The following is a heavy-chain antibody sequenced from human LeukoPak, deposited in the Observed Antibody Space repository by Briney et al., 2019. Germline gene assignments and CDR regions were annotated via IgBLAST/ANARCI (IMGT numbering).Heavy chain of an antibody. Sequence: GASGKVSCKASGYTFTSYAMHWVRQAPGQRLEWMGWINAGNGNTKYSQKFQGRVTITRDTSASTAYMELSSLRSEDTAVYYCARVGGNYDILTGYRYNWFDPWGQGTLVTVSS. CDR1: GYTFTSYA. J-gene: IGHJ5*02. CDR2: INAGNGNT. CDR3: ARVGGNYDILTGYRYNWFDP. D-gene: IGHD3-9*01. V-gene: IGHV1-3*01.